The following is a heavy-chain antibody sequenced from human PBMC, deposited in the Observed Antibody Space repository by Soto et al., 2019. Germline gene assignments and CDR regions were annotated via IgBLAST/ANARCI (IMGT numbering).Heavy chain of an antibody. CDR2: INHSGST. V-gene: IGHV4-34*01. CDR3: ARGGSCSRTSCYAPRGVRYFDL. CDR1: GGSFSGYY. Sequence: QVQLQQWGAGLLKPSETLSLTCAVYGGSFSGYYWSWIRQPPGKGLEWIGEINHSGSTNYNPSLKRRVTISVDTSKNQFSLKLSSVTAADTAVYYCARGGSCSRTSCYAPRGVRYFDLWGRGTLVTVSS. D-gene: IGHD2-2*01. J-gene: IGHJ2*01.